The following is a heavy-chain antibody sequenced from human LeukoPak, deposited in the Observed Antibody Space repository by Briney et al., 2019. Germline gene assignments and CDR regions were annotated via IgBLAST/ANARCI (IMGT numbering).Heavy chain of an antibody. D-gene: IGHD6-13*01. CDR2: IYYSGST. CDR1: GGSISSYY. Sequence: SETLSLTCTVSGGSISSYYWSWIRQPPGKGLEWIGYIYYSGSTNYNPSLKSRVTISVDTSKNQFSLKLSSVTAADTAVYYCARTYGSRREAEYFQHWGQGTLVTVSS. CDR3: ARTYGSRREAEYFQH. V-gene: IGHV4-59*01. J-gene: IGHJ1*01.